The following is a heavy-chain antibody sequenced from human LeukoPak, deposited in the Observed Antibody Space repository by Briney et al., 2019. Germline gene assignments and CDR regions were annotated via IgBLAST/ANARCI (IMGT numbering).Heavy chain of an antibody. CDR2: IGAYTGNT. CDR3: ARDGDSGPTCGGISRY. V-gene: IGHV1-18*01. CDR1: GYTFTKYG. Sequence: ASVKVSCKASGYTFTKYGVSWVRQAPGQGLEWMGWIGAYTGNTNYVKKFQGRVTLTRDTSTSTAYMELKSLRSDDTAVYYCARDGDSGPTCGGISRYWGQGTLVTVSS. J-gene: IGHJ4*02. D-gene: IGHD3-16*01.